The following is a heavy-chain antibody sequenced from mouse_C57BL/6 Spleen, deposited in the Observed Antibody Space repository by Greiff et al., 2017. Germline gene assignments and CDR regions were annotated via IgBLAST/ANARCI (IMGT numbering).Heavy chain of an antibody. J-gene: IGHJ3*01. CDR2: INPSSGYT. CDR3: ARYSNLAY. Sequence: VQLQQSGAELARPGASVKMSCKASGYTFTSYTMHWVKQRPGQGLEWIGYINPSSGYTKYNQKFKDKATLTADKSSSTAYRQLSSLTSEDSAVYYCARYSNLAYWGQGTLVTVAA. CDR1: GYTFTSYT. D-gene: IGHD2-5*01. V-gene: IGHV1-4*01.